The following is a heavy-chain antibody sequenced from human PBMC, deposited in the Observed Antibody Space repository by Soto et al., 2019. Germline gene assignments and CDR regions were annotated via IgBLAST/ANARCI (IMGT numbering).Heavy chain of an antibody. Sequence: QVQLVQSGAEVKKPGASVKVSCKVSGYTLIDLSMHWVRQTPGKGLEWMGGFNPEDGETIYAQKFQGRVTMTEDTMTDTAYMELSSLRSEDTAVYYCATGVLPPDYERSDYCPTNAYWGQGTRVNVST. D-gene: IGHD3-22*01. J-gene: IGHJ4*02. V-gene: IGHV1-24*01. CDR1: GYTLIDLS. CDR3: ATGVLPPDYERSDYCPTNAY. CDR2: FNPEDGET.